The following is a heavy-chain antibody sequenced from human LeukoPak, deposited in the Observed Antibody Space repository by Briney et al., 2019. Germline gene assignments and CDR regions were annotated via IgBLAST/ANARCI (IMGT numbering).Heavy chain of an antibody. CDR3: ARGYLGLCTGGTCFHFDY. J-gene: IGHJ4*02. CDR2: IRHDGNSK. Sequence: GGSLRLSCAASGFTFSNYGMHWVRQTPGNGQEWEALIRHDGNSKLYADSLKGRFTISRDNSRNAMYLQMDSLRDEDTAVYYCARGYLGLCTGGTCFHFDYWGRGTLVTVSS. CDR1: GFTFSNYG. V-gene: IGHV3-30*02. D-gene: IGHD2-15*01.